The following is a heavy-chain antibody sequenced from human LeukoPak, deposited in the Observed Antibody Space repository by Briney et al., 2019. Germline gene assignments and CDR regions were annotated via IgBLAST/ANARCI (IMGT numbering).Heavy chain of an antibody. V-gene: IGHV3-9*01. D-gene: IGHD2-2*01. Sequence: GGSLRLSCAASGFTFDDYAMHWVRQAPGKGLEWVSGISWNSGSIGYADSVKGRFTISRDNAKNSLYLQMNSLRAEDTAVYYCARVGVPAYYMDVWGKGTTVTVSS. CDR3: ARVGVPAYYMDV. CDR2: ISWNSGSI. CDR1: GFTFDDYA. J-gene: IGHJ6*03.